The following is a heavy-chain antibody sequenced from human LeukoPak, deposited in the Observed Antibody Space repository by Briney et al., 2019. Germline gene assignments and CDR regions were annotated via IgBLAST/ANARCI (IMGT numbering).Heavy chain of an antibody. CDR2: INPSGGST. V-gene: IGHV1-46*01. J-gene: IGHJ4*02. Sequence: ASVKVSCKASGYTFTSYYMHWIRQAPGQGFEWLGIINPSGGSTNYAQKFQGRVTMTRDTSTSTVYMELRSLRFEDTAVYYCTRDLGGSYQDYWGQGTLVTVSS. D-gene: IGHD1-26*01. CDR1: GYTFTSYY. CDR3: TRDLGGSYQDY.